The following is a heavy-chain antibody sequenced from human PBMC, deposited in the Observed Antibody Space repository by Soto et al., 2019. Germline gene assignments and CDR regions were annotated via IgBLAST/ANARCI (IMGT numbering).Heavy chain of an antibody. CDR3: ARVDILTGYPVDY. V-gene: IGHV4-61*02. J-gene: IGHJ4*02. CDR2: IYTTGST. CDR1: GASVSSGDYY. D-gene: IGHD3-9*01. Sequence: PSETLSRTCTVSGASVSSGDYYWSWIRQPAGKGLEWIGRIYTTGSTHYNPSLKSRVTLSIYMSKNQFSLKLNSVTAADTAVYYCARVDILTGYPVDYWSQGTLVTVSS.